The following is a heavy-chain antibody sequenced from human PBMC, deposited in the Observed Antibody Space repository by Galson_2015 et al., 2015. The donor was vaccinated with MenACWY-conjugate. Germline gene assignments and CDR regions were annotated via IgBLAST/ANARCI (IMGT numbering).Heavy chain of an antibody. Sequence: SLRLSCAASGFTFSSYNMNWVRQAPGKGLEWVSSIGISSSYIYYADSVKGRFTISRDNAKNSLYLQMNSLRADDTAVYYCARDAGKGIPVAGTWGYWGQGTLVTVSS. V-gene: IGHV3-21*01. CDR1: GFTFSSYN. J-gene: IGHJ4*02. CDR2: IGISSSYI. D-gene: IGHD6-19*01. CDR3: ARDAGKGIPVAGTWGY.